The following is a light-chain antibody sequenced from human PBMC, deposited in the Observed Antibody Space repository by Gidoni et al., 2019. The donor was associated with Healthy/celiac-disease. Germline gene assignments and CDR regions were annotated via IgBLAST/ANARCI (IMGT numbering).Light chain of an antibody. Sequence: PATLSLSPGERATLSCRASQRVSSYLAWYQQKPGQAPRLLIYDTSNRATGIPARFSGSGSGTDFTLTISSLEPEDFAVYYCQQRSNWQITFGQGTRLEIK. CDR1: QRVSSY. CDR2: DTS. J-gene: IGKJ5*01. CDR3: QQRSNWQIT. V-gene: IGKV3-11*01.